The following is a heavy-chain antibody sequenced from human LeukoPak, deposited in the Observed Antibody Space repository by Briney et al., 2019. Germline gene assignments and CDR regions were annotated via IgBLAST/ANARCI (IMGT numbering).Heavy chain of an antibody. Sequence: PGRSLRFSCAASGFTFSTYAMHWVRQAPGKGLEWVAVMSYDGNNKYYVDSVKGRFTISRDNSKNTLYLQMTSLRPEDTAVYYCAREDGDLPDYWGQGTLVTVSS. CDR3: AREDGDLPDY. J-gene: IGHJ4*02. CDR2: MSYDGNNK. D-gene: IGHD4-17*01. CDR1: GFTFSTYA. V-gene: IGHV3-30-3*01.